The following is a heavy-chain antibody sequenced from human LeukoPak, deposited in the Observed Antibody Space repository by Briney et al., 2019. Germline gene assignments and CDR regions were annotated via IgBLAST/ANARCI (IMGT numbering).Heavy chain of an antibody. CDR3: ARDGGWNYVDYYYGMDV. Sequence: GGSLRLSCAASGFTFSSYSMNWVRQAPGKGLEWVSYISSSSSTIYYADSVKGRFTISRDNAKNSLYPQMNSLRAEDTAVYYCARDGGWNYVDYYYGMDVWGQGTTVTVSS. CDR1: GFTFSSYS. V-gene: IGHV3-48*01. CDR2: ISSSSSTI. J-gene: IGHJ6*02. D-gene: IGHD1-7*01.